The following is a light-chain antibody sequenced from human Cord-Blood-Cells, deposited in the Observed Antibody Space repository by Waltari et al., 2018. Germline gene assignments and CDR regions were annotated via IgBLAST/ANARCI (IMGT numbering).Light chain of an antibody. CDR1: QSVLYSSNNKNY. CDR3: QQYYSTPLT. CDR2: WAS. V-gene: IGKV4-1*01. J-gene: IGKJ4*01. Sequence: IVMTQSPDSLAVALGERATINFKSSQSVLYSSNNKNYLAWYQQKPGQPPKLLIYWASTRESGVPDRFSGSGSGTDFTLTISSLQAEDVAVYYCQQYYSTPLTFGGGTKVEIK.